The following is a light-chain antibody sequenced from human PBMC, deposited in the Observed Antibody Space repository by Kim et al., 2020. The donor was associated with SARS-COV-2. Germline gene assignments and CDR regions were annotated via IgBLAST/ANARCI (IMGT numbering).Light chain of an antibody. CDR1: QDIRNY. V-gene: IGKV1-33*01. Sequence: LSASVGDRVTITCQASQDIRNYLNWYQQKPGKAPKLLIYDASNLETGVPSRFSGSGSGTDFTFTISSLQPEDIATYYCQQYGNPYTFGQGTKLEI. J-gene: IGKJ2*01. CDR2: DAS. CDR3: QQYGNPYT.